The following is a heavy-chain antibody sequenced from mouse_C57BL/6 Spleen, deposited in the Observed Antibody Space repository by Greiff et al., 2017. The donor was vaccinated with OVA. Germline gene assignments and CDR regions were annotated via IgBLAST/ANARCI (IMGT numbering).Heavy chain of an antibody. Sequence: VKLQQPGAELVKPGASVKLSCKASGYTFTSYWMHWVKQRPGQGLEWIGMIHPNSGSTNYNEKFKSKATLTVDKSSSTAYMQLSSLTSEDSAVYYCASSSTMVTTRYFDVWGTGTTVTVSS. CDR2: IHPNSGST. CDR3: ASSSTMVTTRYFDV. V-gene: IGHV1-64*01. D-gene: IGHD2-2*01. J-gene: IGHJ1*03. CDR1: GYTFTSYW.